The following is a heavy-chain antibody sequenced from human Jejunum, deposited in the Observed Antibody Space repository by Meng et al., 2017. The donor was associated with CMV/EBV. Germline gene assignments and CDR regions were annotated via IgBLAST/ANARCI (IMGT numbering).Heavy chain of an antibody. D-gene: IGHD3-10*01. V-gene: IGHV3-11*01. Sequence: GFSFTAYYMSWIRQAPGKGLEWLAYISTNGVTIYYADSVRGRFTISRDNAEKSLYLQMNSLGAEDTAVYYCAREHISMVRGYGMDVWGQGTTVTVSS. CDR1: GFSFTAYY. J-gene: IGHJ6*02. CDR2: ISTNGVTI. CDR3: AREHISMVRGYGMDV.